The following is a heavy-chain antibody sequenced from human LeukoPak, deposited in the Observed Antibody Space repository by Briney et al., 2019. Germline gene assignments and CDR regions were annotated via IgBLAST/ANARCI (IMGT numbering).Heavy chain of an antibody. J-gene: IGHJ6*02. Sequence: GGSLRLSCAASGFTFSSYWMSWVRRAPGKGLEWVANIKQDGSEKYYVDSVKGRFTISRDNAKNSLYLQMNSLRAEDTAVYYCARDIRLMVRGVADYYYYGMDVWGQGTTVTVSS. CDR3: ARDIRLMVRGVADYYYYGMDV. CDR1: GFTFSSYW. CDR2: IKQDGSEK. D-gene: IGHD3-10*01. V-gene: IGHV3-7*01.